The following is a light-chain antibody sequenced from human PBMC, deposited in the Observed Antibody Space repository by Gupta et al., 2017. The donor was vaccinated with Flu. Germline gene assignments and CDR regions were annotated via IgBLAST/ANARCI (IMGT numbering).Light chain of an antibody. J-gene: IGKJ1*01. CDR3: QQYDNWPPWT. CDR1: QSVRTK. CDR2: DAS. V-gene: IGKV3-15*01. Sequence: ERATLSCRASQSVRTKLAWYQQKPGQAPRLLIYDASTRPTGIPVRFRGSGSGTEFTLTISSVQSEDFAVYYCQQYDNWPPWTLGQGTKVEIK.